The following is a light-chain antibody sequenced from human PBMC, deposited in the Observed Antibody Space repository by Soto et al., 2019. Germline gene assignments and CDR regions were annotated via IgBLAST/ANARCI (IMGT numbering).Light chain of an antibody. J-gene: IGKJ5*01. V-gene: IGKV3-20*01. CDR2: DAS. Sequence: EIVLTLSPGTLSLSPGERATLSCRASQSVSNNYLAWYQQKPGQAPRLLIYDASNRATGIPARFSGSGSGTDFTLTSSSLEPEDFAVYYCQQYGTSPITFGQGTRLEIK. CDR1: QSVSNNY. CDR3: QQYGTSPIT.